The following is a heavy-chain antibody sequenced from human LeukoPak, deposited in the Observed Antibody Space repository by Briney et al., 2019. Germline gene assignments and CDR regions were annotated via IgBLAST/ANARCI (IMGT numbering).Heavy chain of an antibody. D-gene: IGHD3-10*01. CDR2: IRYGGSNK. Sequence: GGSLRLSCAASGFTFSSYGMHWVRQAPGKGLEWVAFIRYGGSNKYYADSVKGRFTISRDNSKNTLYLQMNSLRAEDTAVYYCAKVKTGSGKFAFDIWGQGTMVTVSS. CDR3: AKVKTGSGKFAFDI. J-gene: IGHJ3*02. CDR1: GFTFSSYG. V-gene: IGHV3-30*02.